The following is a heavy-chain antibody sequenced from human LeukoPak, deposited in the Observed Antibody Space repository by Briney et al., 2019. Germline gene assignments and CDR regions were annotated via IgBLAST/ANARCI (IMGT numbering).Heavy chain of an antibody. Sequence: EASVKVSCKASGGTFSSYAISWVRQAPGQGLEWMGGIIPIFGTANYAQKFQGRVTITADESTSTAYMELSSLRSEDTAVYYCARDAFPLNGYNPKLDAFDIWGQGTMVTVSS. V-gene: IGHV1-69*13. CDR2: IIPIFGTA. J-gene: IGHJ3*02. D-gene: IGHD5-24*01. CDR1: GGTFSSYA. CDR3: ARDAFPLNGYNPKLDAFDI.